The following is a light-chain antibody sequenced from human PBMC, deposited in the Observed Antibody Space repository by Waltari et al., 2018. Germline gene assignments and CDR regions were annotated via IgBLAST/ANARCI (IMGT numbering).Light chain of an antibody. V-gene: IGKV3-15*01. CDR2: GAS. CDR3: QQYNSWPPLT. CDR1: QSVNNN. J-gene: IGKJ2*01. Sequence: EIVMTQSPVTLSVSPGESATLSCRASQSVNNNLAWYQQKPGQAPRLLMYGASTRATYIPARISGSGSWTAFTPTITSLQAEDFAVYYCQQYNSWPPLTFGQGTHLEIK.